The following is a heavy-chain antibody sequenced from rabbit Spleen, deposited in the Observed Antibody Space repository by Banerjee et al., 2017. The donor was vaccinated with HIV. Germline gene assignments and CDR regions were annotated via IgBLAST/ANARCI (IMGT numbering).Heavy chain of an antibody. J-gene: IGHJ6*01. V-gene: IGHV1S47*01. Sequence: QEQLVESGGGLVQPGGSLKLSCKASGFDFSSYGVNWVRQAPGKGLEWIGYIDPVFGIAVYANWVNGRFTISRDNAQNTLYLQLNSLIAADTAAYFCVRDAGTSFSTYGMDLWGPGTLVTVS. D-gene: IGHD8-1*01. CDR1: GFDFSSYG. CDR2: IDPVFGIA. CDR3: VRDAGTSFSTYGMDL.